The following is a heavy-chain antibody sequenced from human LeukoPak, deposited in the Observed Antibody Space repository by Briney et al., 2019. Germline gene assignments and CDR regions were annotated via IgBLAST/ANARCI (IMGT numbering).Heavy chain of an antibody. J-gene: IGHJ4*02. D-gene: IGHD6-13*01. CDR3: AKDKGLSIAAAGSDY. CDR2: ISWNSGSI. V-gene: IGHV3-9*01. CDR1: GFTFDDYA. Sequence: PGGSLRLSCAASGFTFDDYAMHWVRQAPGKGLEWVSGISWNSGSIGYADSVKGRFTISRDNAKNSLYLQMNSLRAEDTALYYCAKDKGLSIAAAGSDYWGQGTLVTVSS.